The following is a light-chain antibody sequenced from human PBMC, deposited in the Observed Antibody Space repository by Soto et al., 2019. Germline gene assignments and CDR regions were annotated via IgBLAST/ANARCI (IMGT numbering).Light chain of an antibody. CDR1: QSVNSNL. Sequence: EIVLTQSPGTLSLSPGEGATVSCRASQSVNSNLLAWFQQKPGQAPRLLIHDASRRATGIPYRFSGSGSGTDFTLSISRLEPEDFAVYYCHQYVSSPLTFGQGTKLEIK. J-gene: IGKJ2*01. CDR3: HQYVSSPLT. V-gene: IGKV3-20*01. CDR2: DAS.